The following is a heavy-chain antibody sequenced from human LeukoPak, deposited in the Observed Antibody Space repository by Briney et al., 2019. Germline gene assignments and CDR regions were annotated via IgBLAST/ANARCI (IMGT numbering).Heavy chain of an antibody. CDR2: INPNSGGK. Sequence: ASVKVSCKASGYTFTGYYMHWVRQAPGQGLEWMGWINPNSGGKNYAQKFQGRVTMTRDTSISTAYMELSSLRAEDTAVYYCAKVVDYYDSSGYYYVPYEDYYFDYWGQGTLVTVSS. J-gene: IGHJ4*02. CDR3: AKVVDYYDSSGYYYVPYEDYYFDY. D-gene: IGHD3-22*01. V-gene: IGHV1-2*02. CDR1: GYTFTGYY.